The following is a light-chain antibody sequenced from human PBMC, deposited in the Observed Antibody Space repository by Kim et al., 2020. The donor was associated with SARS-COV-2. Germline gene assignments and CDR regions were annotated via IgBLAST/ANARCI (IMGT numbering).Light chain of an antibody. Sequence: ALGQTVRITCQGDSLKTYYATWYQQKPGQAPIVVIYCKNNRPSGIPDRFSGSSSGNTASLTVTGAQAVDEADYYCNSRDNSGDHVVFGGGTKLTVL. CDR2: CKN. CDR3: NSRDNSGDHVV. V-gene: IGLV3-19*01. J-gene: IGLJ2*01. CDR1: SLKTYY.